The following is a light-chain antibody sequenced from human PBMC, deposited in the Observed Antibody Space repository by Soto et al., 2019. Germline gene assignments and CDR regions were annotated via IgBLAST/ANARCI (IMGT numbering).Light chain of an antibody. CDR3: QQLNSYLIT. CDR2: AAS. CDR1: RGISSY. Sequence: IQLTQPPSFLSASVGDRVTITCRASRGISSYLAWYQQKPGKAPKLLIYAASTLQTGVPSRFSGSGSGTEFTLTISSLQPEDFATYYCQQLNSYLITFGQGTRLEI. V-gene: IGKV1-9*01. J-gene: IGKJ5*01.